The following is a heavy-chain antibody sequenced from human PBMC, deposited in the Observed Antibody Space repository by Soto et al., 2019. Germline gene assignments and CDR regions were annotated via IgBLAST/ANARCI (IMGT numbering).Heavy chain of an antibody. J-gene: IGHJ4*02. D-gene: IGHD6-13*01. V-gene: IGHV3-23*01. CDR2: ISGSGGST. CDR3: AKDQGSSWYEIDY. Sequence: EVQLLESGGGLVQPGGSLRLSCAASGFTFSNYAVTWVRQAPGKGLEWVSTISGSGGSTYYADSVKGRFTISRDNSKNTLYLQMNSRRAEDTAVYYCAKDQGSSWYEIDYWGKGTLVTVSS. CDR1: GFTFSNYA.